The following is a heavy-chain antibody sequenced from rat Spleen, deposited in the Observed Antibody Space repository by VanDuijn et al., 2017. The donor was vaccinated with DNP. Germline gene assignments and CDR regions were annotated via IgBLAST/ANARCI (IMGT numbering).Heavy chain of an antibody. CDR2: IWSGGST. J-gene: IGHJ2*01. V-gene: IGHV2-15*01. D-gene: IGHD1-12*01. CDR1: GFSLTSYG. CDR3: TREGTMMTVGFLDY. Sequence: QVQLKESGPGLVQPSQTLSLTCTVSGFSLTSYGVSWVRQPPGKGLEWIGAIWSGGSTDYNSALKSRLSISRDTSKSQILLKLNSLQTEDTAIYFCTREGTMMTVGFLDYWGRGVLVTVSS.